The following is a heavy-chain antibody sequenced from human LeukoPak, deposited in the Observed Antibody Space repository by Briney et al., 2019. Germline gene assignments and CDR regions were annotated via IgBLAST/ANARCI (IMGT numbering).Heavy chain of an antibody. V-gene: IGHV4-30-4*01. D-gene: IGHD3-10*01. J-gene: IGHJ4*02. CDR1: GGSISSRDYY. CDR3: ARGTYYSSSGSYYNLDQ. Sequence: SETLSLTCTVSGGSISSRDYYWSWLRQPPGKGLDWIGYLHYSGTTYYDPSLKSRVTISLDTSKNQFSLKLSSVTAADTAVYYCARGTYYSSSGSYYNLDQWGQGTLVTVSS. CDR2: LHYSGTT.